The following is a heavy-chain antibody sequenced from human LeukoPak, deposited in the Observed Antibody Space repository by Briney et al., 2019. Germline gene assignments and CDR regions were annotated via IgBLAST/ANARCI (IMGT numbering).Heavy chain of an antibody. V-gene: IGHV3-30*04. CDR2: ISYDGSNK. J-gene: IGHJ4*02. CDR1: GFTFSSYA. D-gene: IGHD2-2*01. Sequence: GGSLRLSCAASGFTFSSYATHWVRQAPGKGLEWVAVISYDGSNKYYADSVKGRFTISRDNSKNTLYLQMNSLRAEDPAVYYCARDGNIGYCSSTSCYGYFDYWGQGTLVTVSS. CDR3: ARDGNIGYCSSTSCYGYFDY.